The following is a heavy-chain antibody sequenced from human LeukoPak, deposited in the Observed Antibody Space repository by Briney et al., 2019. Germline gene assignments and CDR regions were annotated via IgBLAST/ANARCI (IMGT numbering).Heavy chain of an antibody. CDR2: IRGKPYGETT. D-gene: IGHD3-3*01. Sequence: GGSLRLSCAASGFTFDDYAMSWFRQAPGKGLEWVGFIRGKPYGETTEYAASVQGRFTISRDDSESTTYLQLNSLKTEDTAVYYCTRGSDTIFGVARDGFDSRGQGTLVTVSS. V-gene: IGHV3-49*03. CDR3: TRGSDTIFGVARDGFDS. J-gene: IGHJ4*02. CDR1: GFTFDDYA.